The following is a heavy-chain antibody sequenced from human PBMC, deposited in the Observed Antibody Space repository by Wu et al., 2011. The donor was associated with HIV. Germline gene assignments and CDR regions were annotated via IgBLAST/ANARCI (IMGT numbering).Heavy chain of an antibody. CDR3: ARGHSDYYYYGMDV. CDR1: GFTVSSNY. Sequence: VQLVESGGGLIQPGGSLRLSCAASGFTVSSNYMSWVRQAPGKGLEWVSVIYSGGSTYYADSVKGRFTISRDNSKNTLYLQMNSLRAEDTAVYYCARGHSDYYYYGMDVWGQGTTVTVSS. J-gene: IGHJ6*02. CDR2: IYSGGST. V-gene: IGHV3-53*01.